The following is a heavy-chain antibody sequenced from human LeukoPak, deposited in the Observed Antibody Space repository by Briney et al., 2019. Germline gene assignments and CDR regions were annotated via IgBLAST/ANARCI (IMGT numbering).Heavy chain of an antibody. V-gene: IGHV3-23*01. J-gene: IGHJ4*02. CDR3: AKAASYYYDSSGYPLY. CDR2: ISGSGGST. CDR1: GFTLSSYA. Sequence: SGGSLRLSCAASGFTLSSYAMSWVRQAPGKGLEWVSAISGSGGSTYYADSVKGRFTISRDNSKNTLYLQMNGLRAEDTAVYYCAKAASYYYDSSGYPLYWGQGTLVTVSS. D-gene: IGHD3-22*01.